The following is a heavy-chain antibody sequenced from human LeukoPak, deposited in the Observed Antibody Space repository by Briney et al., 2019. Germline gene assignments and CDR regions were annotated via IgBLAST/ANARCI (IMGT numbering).Heavy chain of an antibody. D-gene: IGHD3-10*01. Sequence: GGSLRLSCAVSGLTFSNYAMSWVRQVPGKGLEWVSGMSGSGGSTYYADSVKGRFTISRDNSKNTVYLQMNSLKAEDTAVYYCAKDGVVRGLGPYYFDSWGQGSLVTVSS. CDR2: MSGSGGST. CDR1: GLTFSNYA. J-gene: IGHJ4*02. V-gene: IGHV3-23*01. CDR3: AKDGVVRGLGPYYFDS.